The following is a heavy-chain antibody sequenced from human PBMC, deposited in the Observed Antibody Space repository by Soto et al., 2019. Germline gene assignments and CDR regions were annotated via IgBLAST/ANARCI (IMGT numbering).Heavy chain of an antibody. CDR1: GLIFSNYG. V-gene: IGHV3-33*01. CDR2: IWHDGSNK. Sequence: QVQLVESGGGVVQPGRSLRLSCAVSGLIFSNYGMHWVRQAPGKGLEWVAIIWHDGSNKDYADSVKGRFTIARDNSNNTLYLQMNSLRGEDTAVYYCARDWYCRGGGCYFKNRGQGTLVTVSS. D-gene: IGHD2-21*01. J-gene: IGHJ4*02. CDR3: ARDWYCRGGGCYFKN.